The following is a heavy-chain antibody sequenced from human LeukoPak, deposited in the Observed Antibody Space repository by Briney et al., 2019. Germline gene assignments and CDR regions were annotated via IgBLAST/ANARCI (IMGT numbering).Heavy chain of an antibody. CDR3: ARLTMFRGVIYGTDWHSDL. Sequence: SETLSLTCTVSGGSISTYYWSWIRQPPGKGLEWMGYIYNDGRTNYNPSLKSRVTMSVDTSKNQFSLKLSSVTAADTAVYYCARLTMFRGVIYGTDWHSDLWGRGTLVTVSS. CDR2: IYNDGRT. CDR1: GGSISTYY. J-gene: IGHJ2*01. V-gene: IGHV4-59*12. D-gene: IGHD3-10*01.